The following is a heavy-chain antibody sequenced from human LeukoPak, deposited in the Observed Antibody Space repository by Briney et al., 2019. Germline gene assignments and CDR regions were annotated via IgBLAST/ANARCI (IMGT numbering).Heavy chain of an antibody. CDR2: ISAYNGNT. D-gene: IGHD2-2*01. J-gene: IGHJ5*02. CDR3: ARGVVPAARGRDWFDP. Sequence: ASVKVSCKASGYTFTSYGINWVRQAPGQGLEWMGWISAYNGNTNYAQKLQGRVTMTTDTSTSTAYMELRSLRSDDTAVYYCARGVVPAARGRDWFDPWGQGTLVTVSS. CDR1: GYTFTSYG. V-gene: IGHV1-18*01.